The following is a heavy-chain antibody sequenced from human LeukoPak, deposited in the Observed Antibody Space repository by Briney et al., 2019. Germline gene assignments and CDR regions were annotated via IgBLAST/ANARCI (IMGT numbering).Heavy chain of an antibody. J-gene: IGHJ4*02. CDR1: GGSFSGYY. Sequence: SETLSLTCAVYGGSFSGYYWSWIRQPAGKGLEWIGRIYTSGSTNYNPSLKSRVTMSVDTSKNQFSLKLSSVTAADTAVYYCARESRYGDYVKYWGQGTLVTVSS. CDR3: ARESRYGDYVKY. D-gene: IGHD4-17*01. CDR2: IYTSGST. V-gene: IGHV4-4*07.